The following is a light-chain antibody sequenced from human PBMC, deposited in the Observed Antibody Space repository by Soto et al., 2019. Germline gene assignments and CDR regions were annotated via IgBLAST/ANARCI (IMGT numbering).Light chain of an antibody. Sequence: EIVLTQSPCTLSLSPGERATISCRASQSVSSNYLAWYQQKPGQAPRLLIYGASSRATGSPDRFSGSGSGTDFILTISRLEPEDFAVYYCQQYGSTPMYTFGQGTQLEIK. CDR3: QQYGSTPMYT. J-gene: IGKJ2*01. CDR1: QSVSSNY. V-gene: IGKV3-20*01. CDR2: GAS.